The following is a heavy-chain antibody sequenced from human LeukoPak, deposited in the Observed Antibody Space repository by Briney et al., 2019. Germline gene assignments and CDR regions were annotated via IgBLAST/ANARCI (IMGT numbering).Heavy chain of an antibody. V-gene: IGHV4-39*01. CDR1: GVSISCSSYY. J-gene: IGHJ4*02. CDR3: AGPIDSSGYLLGY. CDR2: IYYSGST. Sequence: PSETLSLTRTVSGVSISCSSYYWGWIRQPPGKGLEWIGSIYYSGSTYYNPSLKSRVTISVDTSKNQFSLKLSSVTAADTAVYYCAGPIDSSGYLLGYWGQGTLVTVSS. D-gene: IGHD3-22*01.